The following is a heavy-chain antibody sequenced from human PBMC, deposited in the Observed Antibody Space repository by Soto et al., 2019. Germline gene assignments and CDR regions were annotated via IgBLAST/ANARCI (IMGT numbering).Heavy chain of an antibody. Sequence: EVQLLESGGALVQPGGSLRLSCAISVFTFSNYAMSWVRHAPGKGLEWVSAMRGTGGITYYADSVKGRFTISRDTSKSTVYLQMNSLRAEDTALYYCVRHPPPEGAPGDYWGQGTLVTVSS. CDR3: VRHPPPEGAPGDY. D-gene: IGHD1-1*01. V-gene: IGHV3-23*01. CDR1: VFTFSNYA. CDR2: MRGTGGIT. J-gene: IGHJ4*02.